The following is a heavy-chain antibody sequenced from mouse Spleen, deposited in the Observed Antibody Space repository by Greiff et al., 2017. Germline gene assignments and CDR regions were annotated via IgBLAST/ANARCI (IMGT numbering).Heavy chain of an antibody. V-gene: IGHV1S137*01. D-gene: IGHD1-2*01. Sequence: QVQLQQSGAELVRPGVSVKISCKGSGYTFTDYAMHWVKQSHAKSLEWIGVISTYYGDASYNQKFKGKATMTVDKSSSTAYMELARLTSEDSAIYYCARDYGTDYAMDYWGQGTSVTVSS. CDR1: GYTFTDYA. CDR2: ISTYYGDA. CDR3: ARDYGTDYAMDY. J-gene: IGHJ4*01.